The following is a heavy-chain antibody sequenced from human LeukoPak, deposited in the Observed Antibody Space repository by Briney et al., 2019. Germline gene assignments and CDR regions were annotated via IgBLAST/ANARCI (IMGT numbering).Heavy chain of an antibody. CDR2: ISEDGGGT. D-gene: IGHD3-3*02. CDR1: GFSFDDYA. CDR3: AKDSYPYLHYYGMDV. J-gene: IGHJ6*02. V-gene: IGHV3-43*02. Sequence: PGGSLRLSCAASGFSFDDYAMHWVRQAPGKGLEWVSLISEDGGGTHYADSVKGRFTISRDNSRKSLYLQMNSLRSEDTALYYCAKDSYPYLHYYGMDVWGQGTAVTVS.